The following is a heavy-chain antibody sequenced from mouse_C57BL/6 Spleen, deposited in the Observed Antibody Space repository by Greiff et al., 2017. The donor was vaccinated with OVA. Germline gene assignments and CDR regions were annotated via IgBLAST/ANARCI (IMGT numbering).Heavy chain of an antibody. D-gene: IGHD1-1*01. J-gene: IGHJ1*03. Sequence: DVHLVESGGGLVKPGGSLKLSCAASGFTFSSYAMSWVRQTPEKRLEWVATISDGGSYTYYPDNVKGRFTISRDNAKNNLYLQMSHLKSEDTAMYYCARDRGLRYPYWYFDVWGTGTTVTVSS. CDR1: GFTFSSYA. CDR2: ISDGGSYT. CDR3: ARDRGLRYPYWYFDV. V-gene: IGHV5-4*01.